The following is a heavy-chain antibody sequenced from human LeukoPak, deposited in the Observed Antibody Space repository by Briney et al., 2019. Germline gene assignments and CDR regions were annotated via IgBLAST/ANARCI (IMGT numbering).Heavy chain of an antibody. D-gene: IGHD1-14*01. Sequence: GMSLRLSCAASGFTFSSFGMHWVRQAPGKGLECLAVIWYDGSQRYHADSVKGRFTISRDNSKNTVHLQMNNLRAEDTALYYCARYRSGTNDYWGRGTLVIVSS. CDR2: IWYDGSQR. V-gene: IGHV3-33*01. CDR1: GFTFSSFG. CDR3: ARYRSGTNDY. J-gene: IGHJ4*02.